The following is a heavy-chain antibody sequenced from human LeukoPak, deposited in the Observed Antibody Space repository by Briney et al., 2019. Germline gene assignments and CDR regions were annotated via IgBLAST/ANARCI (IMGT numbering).Heavy chain of an antibody. J-gene: IGHJ6*02. CDR2: ISGSGGST. V-gene: IGHV3-23*01. Sequence: GGSLRLSCAASGFTFNNYAMRWVRQAPGKGLEWVSTISGSGGSTHYAESVKGRFTISRDNSKNTLSLQMNSLRGEDTAVYYCAKTSVAGTRYNYYAMDVWGQGTTVTVSS. CDR1: GFTFNNYA. D-gene: IGHD6-13*01. CDR3: AKTSVAGTRYNYYAMDV.